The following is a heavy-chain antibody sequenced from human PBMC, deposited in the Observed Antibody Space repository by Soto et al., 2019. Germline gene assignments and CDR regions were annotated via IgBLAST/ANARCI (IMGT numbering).Heavy chain of an antibody. J-gene: IGHJ4*02. CDR1: GFNLSHPW. CDR2: IKSKTDGGTA. Sequence: EVQLLESGGGLVKPGGSLRLSCAASGFNLSHPWMTWVRQAAGKGLEWVGHIKSKTDGGTADYAAPVKGRITISRDDSKNTIYLQMNSLKTEDTAVYYCTTGISYDFLTCYHNVAYWGQGTLVTVSS. CDR3: TTGISYDFLTCYHNVAY. V-gene: IGHV3-15*01. D-gene: IGHD3-9*01.